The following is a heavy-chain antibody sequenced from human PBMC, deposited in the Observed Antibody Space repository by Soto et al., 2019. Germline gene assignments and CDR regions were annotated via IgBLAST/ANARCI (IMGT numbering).Heavy chain of an antibody. CDR3: AREDSSSWYVDY. CDR1: GITFSTYA. V-gene: IGHV1-3*01. J-gene: IGHJ4*01. D-gene: IGHD6-13*01. CDR2: INAGNGNT. Sequence: ASVKVSCKASGITFSTYAIHWVRQAPGQRLEWMGWINAGNGNTRYSQKFQGRVTMTTDTSTSTAYMELRSLRSDDTAVYYCAREDSSSWYVDYWGDGTLVT.